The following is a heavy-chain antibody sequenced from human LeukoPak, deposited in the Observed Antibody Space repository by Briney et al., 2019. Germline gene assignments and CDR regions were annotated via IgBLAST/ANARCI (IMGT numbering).Heavy chain of an antibody. J-gene: IGHJ5*02. CDR1: GGSISSGGYY. V-gene: IGHV4-31*03. CDR3: AREAHCSGGSCPNWFDP. D-gene: IGHD2-15*01. Sequence: SETLSLTCTVSGGSISSGGYYWSWIRQHPGKGLEWIGYIYYSGSTYYNPSLKSRVTISVDTSKNQFSLKLSSVTAADTAVYYCAREAHCSGGSCPNWFDPWGQGTLVTVSS. CDR2: IYYSGST.